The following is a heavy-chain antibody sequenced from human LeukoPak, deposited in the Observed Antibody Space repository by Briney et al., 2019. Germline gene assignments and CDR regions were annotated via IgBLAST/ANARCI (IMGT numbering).Heavy chain of an antibody. CDR2: INHSGST. CDR3: ASNYYDFWSGYANWFDP. V-gene: IGHV4-34*01. CDR1: GGSFSGYY. Sequence: SETLSLTCAVYGGSFSGYYWSWIRQPPGKGLEWIGEINHSGSTNYNPSLKSRVTISVDTSKNQFCLKLSSVTAADTAVYYCASNYYDFWSGYANWFDPWGQGTLVTVSS. D-gene: IGHD3-3*01. J-gene: IGHJ5*02.